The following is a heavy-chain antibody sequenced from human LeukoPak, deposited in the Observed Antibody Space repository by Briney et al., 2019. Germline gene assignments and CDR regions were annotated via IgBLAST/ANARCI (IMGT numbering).Heavy chain of an antibody. D-gene: IGHD3-10*01. V-gene: IGHV1-2*02. CDR1: GYTFTDYY. CDR2: INPNNGGT. Sequence: ASVKVSCKPSGYTFTDYYIHWVRQAPGQGLEWMGYINPNNGGTNYAQKFQGRVTMTRDTSISTAYMELSRLRSDDTAVYYCARLGGGSGSYYNQGYWGQGTLVTVSS. CDR3: ARLGGGSGSYYNQGY. J-gene: IGHJ4*02.